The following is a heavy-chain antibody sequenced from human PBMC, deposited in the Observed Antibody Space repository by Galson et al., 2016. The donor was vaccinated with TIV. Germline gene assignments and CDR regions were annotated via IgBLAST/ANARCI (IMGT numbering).Heavy chain of an antibody. J-gene: IGHJ6*02. CDR1: GFTFSIFA. V-gene: IGHV3-23*01. CDR3: TKVPSSGFSYYYGLDV. Sequence: SLRLSCAASGFTFSIFAMTWVRQAPGMGLEWVSAISGGGGSTYYADSMKGRFTISRDNSKNTLFLQMNSLRAEDTAVYYCTKVPSSGFSYYYGLDVWGQGTTVTVSS. CDR2: ISGGGGST. D-gene: IGHD3-22*01.